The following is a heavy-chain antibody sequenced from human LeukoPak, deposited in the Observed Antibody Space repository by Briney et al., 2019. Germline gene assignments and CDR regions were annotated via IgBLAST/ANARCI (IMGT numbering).Heavy chain of an antibody. CDR3: ARGPYLPKWLWFGLDV. CDR2: IYHSGNT. D-gene: IGHD5-18*01. CDR1: GYSISSGYY. J-gene: IGHJ6*04. Sequence: SETLSLTCTVSGYSISSGYYWGWIRQPPGKGLEWIANIYHSGNTYYNPSLKSRVTISVDTSRNQFSLKLSSVTAADTAVYYCARGPYLPKWLWFGLDVWGKGTTVTVSS. V-gene: IGHV4-38-2*02.